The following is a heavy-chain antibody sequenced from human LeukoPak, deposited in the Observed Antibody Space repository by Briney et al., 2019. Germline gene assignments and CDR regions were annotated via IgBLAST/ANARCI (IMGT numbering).Heavy chain of an antibody. CDR3: AREGYCSGASCYSFDY. D-gene: IGHD2-15*01. J-gene: IGHJ4*02. CDR2: INPSGGST. Sequence: ASVKVSCKASGYTFTRYYMYWVRQAPGQGLEWMGIINPSGGSTTYAQKLKGRVTMTRDMSTSTVYMELSSLRSEDTAVYYCAREGYCSGASCYSFDYWGQGTLVTVSS. CDR1: GYTFTRYY. V-gene: IGHV1-46*04.